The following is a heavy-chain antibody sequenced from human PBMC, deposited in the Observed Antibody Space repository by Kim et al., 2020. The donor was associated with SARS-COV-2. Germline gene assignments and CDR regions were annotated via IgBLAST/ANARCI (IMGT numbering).Heavy chain of an antibody. D-gene: IGHD5-12*01. CDR3: AKGHRDGYNYDYFDY. CDR2: IWYDGSNK. J-gene: IGHJ4*02. V-gene: IGHV3-33*06. CDR1: GFTFSSYG. Sequence: GGSLRLSCAASGFTFSSYGMHWVRQAPGKGLEWVAVIWYDGSNKYYADSVKGRFTISRDNSKNTLYLQMNSLRAEDTAVYYCAKGHRDGYNYDYFDYWGQGTLVTVSS.